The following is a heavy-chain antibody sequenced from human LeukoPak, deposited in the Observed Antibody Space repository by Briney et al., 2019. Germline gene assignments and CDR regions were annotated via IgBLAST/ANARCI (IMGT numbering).Heavy chain of an antibody. Sequence: GASVKVSCKASGYTFTGYYMHWVRQAPGQGLEWMGWINPNSGGTNYAQKFQGRVTMTRDTSISTAYMELSRLRSDDTAVYYCARKEVCGGGSCFSGGGGTFDYWGQGTLVTVSS. D-gene: IGHD2-15*01. CDR3: ARKEVCGGGSCFSGGGGTFDY. J-gene: IGHJ4*02. CDR1: GYTFTGYY. V-gene: IGHV1-2*02. CDR2: INPNSGGT.